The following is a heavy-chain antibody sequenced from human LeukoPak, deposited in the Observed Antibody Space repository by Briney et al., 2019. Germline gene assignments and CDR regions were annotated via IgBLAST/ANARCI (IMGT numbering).Heavy chain of an antibody. Sequence: GGSLRLSCEASQFNLRSSTIHWVRQAPGKGLEWIAFFNSRSDANDYAGSVKGRFTISRDNAKNMLYLEMNSLRAEDTAVYYCARSHTSYTSTWDFSYYFNFWGQGSLVTVSS. V-gene: IGHV3-48*04. CDR2: FNSRSDAN. J-gene: IGHJ4*02. CDR1: QFNLRSST. CDR3: ARSHTSYTSTWDFSYYFNF. D-gene: IGHD6-13*01.